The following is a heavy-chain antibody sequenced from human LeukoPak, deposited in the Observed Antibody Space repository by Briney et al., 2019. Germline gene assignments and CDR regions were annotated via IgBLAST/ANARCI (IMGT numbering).Heavy chain of an antibody. V-gene: IGHV3-30*15. Sequence: PGGSLRLSCAVSGFTLTYYAMHWVRKAPGKGLEWVAVTSYEGNKKYYADAVTGRFTISRDSSKNTLYLQMSSLRAEDTAVYYCARSGAYYYDSTRIGYFDYWGQGTLVTVSS. CDR2: TSYEGNKK. D-gene: IGHD3-22*01. J-gene: IGHJ4*02. CDR1: GFTLTYYA. CDR3: ARSGAYYYDSTRIGYFDY.